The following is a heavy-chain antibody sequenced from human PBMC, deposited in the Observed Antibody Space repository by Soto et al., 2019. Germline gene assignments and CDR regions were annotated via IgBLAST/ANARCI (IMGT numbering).Heavy chain of an antibody. CDR2: ISGSGGST. J-gene: IGHJ5*02. Sequence: GGSLRLSCAASGFTFSSYAMSWVRQAPGKGLEWVSAISGSGGSTYYADSVKGRFTISRDNSKNTLYLQMNSLRAEDTAVYYCAKDLLGGYSPPAWFDPWGQGTLVTVSS. CDR1: GFTFSSYA. CDR3: AKDLLGGYSPPAWFDP. V-gene: IGHV3-23*01. D-gene: IGHD5-18*01.